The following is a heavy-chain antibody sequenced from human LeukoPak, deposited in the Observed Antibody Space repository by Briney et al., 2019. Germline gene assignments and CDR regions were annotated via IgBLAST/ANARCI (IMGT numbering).Heavy chain of an antibody. CDR2: ITSGGSYI. Sequence: GGSLRLSCAVSGFTFSSYWMSWVRQAPGKGLEWVSSITSGGSYIYYADSVKGRFTISRDNAKNSLYLQMNSLRAEDTAVYYCARAGTHDAFDIWGQGTMVTVSS. J-gene: IGHJ3*02. CDR3: ARAGTHDAFDI. D-gene: IGHD1-14*01. CDR1: GFTFSSYW. V-gene: IGHV3-21*01.